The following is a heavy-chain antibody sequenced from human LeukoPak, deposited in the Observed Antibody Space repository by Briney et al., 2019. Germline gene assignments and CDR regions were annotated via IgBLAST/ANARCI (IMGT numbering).Heavy chain of an antibody. CDR3: ARDQSYYYYMDV. Sequence: GGSLRLSCAASGFTFSSYAMHWVRQAPGKGLEWVAVISYDGSNKYYADSVKGRFTISRDNSKNTLYLQMNSLRAEDTAVYYCARDQSYYYYMDVWGKGTTVTVSS. V-gene: IGHV3-30*04. CDR1: GFTFSSYA. CDR2: ISYDGSNK. J-gene: IGHJ6*03.